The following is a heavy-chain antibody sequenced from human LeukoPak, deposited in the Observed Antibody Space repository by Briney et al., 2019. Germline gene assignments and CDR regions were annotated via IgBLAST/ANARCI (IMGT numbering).Heavy chain of an antibody. D-gene: IGHD6-13*01. V-gene: IGHV3-21*01. Sequence: GGSLRLSCAASGFTFNSYSMNWVRQAPGKGLEWVSSISSSSSYIYYADSVKGRFTISRDNAKNSLYLQMNSLRAEDTAVYYCARDGHSSSWQGVPYYFDYWGQGTLVTVSS. CDR3: ARDGHSSSWQGVPYYFDY. CDR2: ISSSSSYI. J-gene: IGHJ4*02. CDR1: GFTFNSYS.